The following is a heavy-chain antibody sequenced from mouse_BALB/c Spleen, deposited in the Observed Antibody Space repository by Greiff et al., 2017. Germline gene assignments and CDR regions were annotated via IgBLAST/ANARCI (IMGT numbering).Heavy chain of an antibody. CDR3: ARGWGYDEGFAY. J-gene: IGHJ3*01. CDR1: GFTFSSYA. D-gene: IGHD2-2*01. CDR2: ISSGGST. Sequence: DVQLVESGGGLVKPGGSLKLSCAASGFTFSSYAMSWVRQTPEKRLEWVASISSGGSTYYPDSVKGRFTISRDNARNILYLQMSSLRSEDTAMYYCARGWGYDEGFAYWGQGTLVTVSA. V-gene: IGHV5-6-5*01.